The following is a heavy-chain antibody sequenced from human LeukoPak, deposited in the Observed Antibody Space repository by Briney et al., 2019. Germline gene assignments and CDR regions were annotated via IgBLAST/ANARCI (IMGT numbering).Heavy chain of an antibody. CDR3: ARSRNYFDY. J-gene: IGHJ4*02. D-gene: IGHD1-1*01. V-gene: IGHV3-48*02. Sequence: PGGSLRPSCADSEFTLSSYSMNWVRKAPGKGLEWVSYISSSSSNIFYADSVKGRFTISRDNAKNSLYLQMNSLRDEDTAVYYCARSRNYFDYWGQGTLVTVSS. CDR2: ISSSSSNI. CDR1: EFTLSSYS.